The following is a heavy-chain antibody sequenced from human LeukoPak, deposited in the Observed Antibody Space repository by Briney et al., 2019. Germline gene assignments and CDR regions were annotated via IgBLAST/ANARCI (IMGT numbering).Heavy chain of an antibody. CDR1: GGSISSSNW. Sequence: SETLSLTCAVSGGSISSSNWWSWVRQPPGEGLEWLAEIYHSGSTNYNPSLKSRVTISVDKSKNQCSLKLSSVTAADTAVYYCAVGGVYLRGGAEAFDIWGQGTMVTVSS. J-gene: IGHJ3*02. CDR2: IYHSGST. V-gene: IGHV4-4*02. CDR3: AVGGVYLRGGAEAFDI. D-gene: IGHD3-10*01.